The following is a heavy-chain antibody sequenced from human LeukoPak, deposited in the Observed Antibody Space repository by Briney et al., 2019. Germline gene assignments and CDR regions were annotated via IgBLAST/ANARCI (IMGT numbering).Heavy chain of an antibody. V-gene: IGHV3-23*01. D-gene: IGHD5-12*01. J-gene: IGHJ5*02. Sequence: GGSLRLSCAASGFTFSTFAMSWVRQAPGKGLEWVSAISGSGGGTYYADSVKGRLTISRDNSKNTLYLQMSSLRAEDTAVYYCAKAFSAYENWPPNWFDPWSQGTLVTVSS. CDR2: ISGSGGGT. CDR3: AKAFSAYENWPPNWFDP. CDR1: GFTFSTFA.